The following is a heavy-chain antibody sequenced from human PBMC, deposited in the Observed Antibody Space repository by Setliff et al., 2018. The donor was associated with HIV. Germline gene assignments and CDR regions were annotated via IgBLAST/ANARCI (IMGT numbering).Heavy chain of an antibody. CDR2: IANKNDGGTI. D-gene: IGHD2-21*01. V-gene: IGHV3-15*04. CDR1: GSTFSNYN. CDR3: TADLIDPPAYGLDY. Sequence: GSLRLSCAASGSTFSNYNMNWVRQAPGKGLEWIGHIANKNDGGTIEYSGPVRSRFTISRDDSKNTLYMQIDTLKTDDKAVYYCTADLIDPPAYGLDYWGQGTLVTVSS. J-gene: IGHJ4*02.